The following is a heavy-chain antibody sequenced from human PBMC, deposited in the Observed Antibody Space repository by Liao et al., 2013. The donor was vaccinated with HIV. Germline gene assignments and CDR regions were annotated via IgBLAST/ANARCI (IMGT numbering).Heavy chain of an antibody. J-gene: IGHJ4*02. V-gene: IGHV4-34*01. Sequence: QVRLQQWGAGLLKPSETLSLTCAVSGGSFSINYWSLIRQPPGKGLEWIGEINYSGSTNYNPSLKSRVTILIDTSKKQFSLKLSSVTAADTAVYFCGRAGSFGSSAYCIDYWGQGTLVTVSS. CDR1: GGSFSINY. CDR3: GRAGSFGSSAYCIDY. D-gene: IGHD3-22*01. CDR2: INYSGST.